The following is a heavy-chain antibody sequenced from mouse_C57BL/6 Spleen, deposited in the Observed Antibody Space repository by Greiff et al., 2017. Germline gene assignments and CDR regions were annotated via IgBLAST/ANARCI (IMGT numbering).Heavy chain of an antibody. Sequence: QVQLQQPGTELVNPGASVKLSCKASGYTFTSYWMHWVKQRPGQGLEWIGNINPSNGGTNYNEKFKSKATLTVDKSSSTAYMQLSSLTSEDSAVYYCARSGDYGGDWWYFDVWGTGTTVTVSS. CDR2: INPSNGGT. J-gene: IGHJ1*03. CDR1: GYTFTSYW. V-gene: IGHV1-53*01. CDR3: ARSGDYGGDWWYFDV. D-gene: IGHD2-4*01.